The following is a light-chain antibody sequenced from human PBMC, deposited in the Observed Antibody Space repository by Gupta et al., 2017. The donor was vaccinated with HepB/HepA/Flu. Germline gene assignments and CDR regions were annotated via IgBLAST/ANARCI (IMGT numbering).Light chain of an antibody. CDR3: AAGDDSRNGYV. CDR1: SSNIGGNT. CDR2: SNS. J-gene: IGLJ1*01. V-gene: IGLV1-44*01. Sequence: QSVLPQPPSASGTPGPRATISCSGRSSNIGGNTINWYQQLPGTAPKLLIYSNSRRRSGVPARFSGSKSGTSASVAISGLQAEEEADYHCAAGDDSRNGYVFGTGTKVTVL.